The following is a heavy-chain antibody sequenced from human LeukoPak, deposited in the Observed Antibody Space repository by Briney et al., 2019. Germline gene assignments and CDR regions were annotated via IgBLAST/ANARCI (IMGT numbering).Heavy chain of an antibody. CDR1: GGTFSSYA. V-gene: IGHV1-69*06. D-gene: IGHD3-22*01. Sequence: ASVKVSCKASGGTFSSYAISWVRQAPGQGLEWMGGIIPIFGTANYAQKFQGRVTITADKSTSTAYMELSSLSSEDTAVYYCAAHSSGYYTPGRVAFDIWGQGTMVTVSS. J-gene: IGHJ3*02. CDR3: AAHSSGYYTPGRVAFDI. CDR2: IIPIFGTA.